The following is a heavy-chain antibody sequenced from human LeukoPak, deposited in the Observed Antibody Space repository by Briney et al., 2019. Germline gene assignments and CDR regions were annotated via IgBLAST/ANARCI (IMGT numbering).Heavy chain of an antibody. Sequence: ASVKVSCKVSGYTLTELSMHWVRQAPGEGLEWMGGFDPEDGETIYAQKFQGRVTMTEDTSTDTAYMELSSLRSEDTAVYYCATPGGYFDARYYYYGMDVWGKGTTVTVSS. D-gene: IGHD3-9*01. CDR2: FDPEDGET. CDR1: GYTLTELS. V-gene: IGHV1-24*01. CDR3: ATPGGYFDARYYYYGMDV. J-gene: IGHJ6*04.